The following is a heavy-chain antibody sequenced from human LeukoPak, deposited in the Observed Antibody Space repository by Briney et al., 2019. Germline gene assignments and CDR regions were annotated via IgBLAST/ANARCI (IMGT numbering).Heavy chain of an antibody. J-gene: IGHJ3*02. Sequence: SETLSLTCTVSGDSIRSGGYDWRWIRQHPGKGLEWIEYRYYSGSTYYNPASKSQHSKSVDTSKNQFSLKLSSVTAADTAVYYCARDRPRYYSSTSCYEGGMDAFDIWGQGTMVTVSS. CDR1: GDSIRSGGYD. CDR3: ARDRPRYYSSTSCYEGGMDAFDI. D-gene: IGHD2-2*01. V-gene: IGHV4-31*01. CDR2: RYYSGST.